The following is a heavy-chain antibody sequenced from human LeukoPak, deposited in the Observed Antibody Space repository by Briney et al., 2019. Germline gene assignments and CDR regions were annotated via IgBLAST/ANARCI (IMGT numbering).Heavy chain of an antibody. Sequence: PSETLSLTCAVYGGSFSGYYWGWIRQPPGKGLEWIGEINHSGSTNYNPSLKSRVTISVDTSKNQFSLKLSSVTAADTAVYYCARARSGKWGFDYWGQGTLVTVSS. CDR3: ARARSGKWGFDY. V-gene: IGHV4-34*01. D-gene: IGHD1-26*01. CDR2: INHSGST. CDR1: GGSFSGYY. J-gene: IGHJ4*02.